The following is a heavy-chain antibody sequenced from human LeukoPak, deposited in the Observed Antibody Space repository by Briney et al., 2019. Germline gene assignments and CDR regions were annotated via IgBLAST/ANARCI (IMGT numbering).Heavy chain of an antibody. J-gene: IGHJ4*02. Sequence: GGSLRLSCAASGFTFSDYYMSWIRQAPGKGLEWVANIRQDGSEKNYVDSVKGRFTISRDNARESLYLQMNGLRAEDTAVYYCVRENYFDYWGQGTLVTVSS. CDR3: VRENYFDY. CDR1: GFTFSDYY. CDR2: IRQDGSEK. V-gene: IGHV3-7*01.